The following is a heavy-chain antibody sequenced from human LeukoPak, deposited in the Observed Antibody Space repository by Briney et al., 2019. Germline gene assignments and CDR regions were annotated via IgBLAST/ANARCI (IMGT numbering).Heavy chain of an antibody. J-gene: IGHJ5*02. CDR1: GFTFSTYD. CDR3: TRGVEGGLGP. V-gene: IGHV3-13*01. Sequence: GGSLRLSCAASGFTFSTYDMHWVRQVTGKGLEWVSVFNTAGDTYYAASVKGRFTISRENAKNSLYLQMNSLRAGDTAVYYCTRGVEGGLGPWGQGTLVTVSS. CDR2: FNTAGDT. D-gene: IGHD3-3*01.